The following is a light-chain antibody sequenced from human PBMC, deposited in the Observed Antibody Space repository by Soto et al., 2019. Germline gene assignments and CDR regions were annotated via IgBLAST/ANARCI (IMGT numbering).Light chain of an antibody. J-gene: IGLJ1*01. CDR1: NSNIGAGYD. CDR2: GNS. V-gene: IGLV1-40*01. Sequence: QSVLTQPPSVSGAPGQRVTISCTGSNSNIGAGYDVHWYQQLPGTAPKLLIYGNSNRPSGVPDRFSDSKSATSASLAITGLQAEDEVDYYCQSYDSSLSGYVFGTGTMLTVL. CDR3: QSYDSSLSGYV.